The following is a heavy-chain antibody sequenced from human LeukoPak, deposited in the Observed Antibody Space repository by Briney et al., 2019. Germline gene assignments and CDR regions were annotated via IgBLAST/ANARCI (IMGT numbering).Heavy chain of an antibody. Sequence: MSSETLSLTCAVYGGSFSGYYWSWIRQPPGKGLEWIGEINHSGSTNYNPSLKSRVTISVDTSKNQFSLKLSSVTAADTAVYYCARGGKAAAGNFHYYYYMDVWGKGTTVTVSS. CDR3: ARGGKAAAGNFHYYYYMDV. CDR2: INHSGST. V-gene: IGHV4-34*01. D-gene: IGHD6-13*01. J-gene: IGHJ6*03. CDR1: GGSFSGYY.